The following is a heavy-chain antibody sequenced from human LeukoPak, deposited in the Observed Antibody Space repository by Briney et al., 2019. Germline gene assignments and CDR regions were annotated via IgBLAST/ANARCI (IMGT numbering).Heavy chain of an antibody. CDR1: GFTFSSYA. Sequence: GGSLRLSCAASGFTFSSYAMSWVRQAPGKGLVWVSRINSDGSTTSYADSVKGRFTISRDNAKNTLYLQMNSLRAEDTALYYCARETTTFDYWGQGTLVTVSS. CDR2: INSDGSTT. V-gene: IGHV3-74*01. D-gene: IGHD1-1*01. J-gene: IGHJ4*02. CDR3: ARETTTFDY.